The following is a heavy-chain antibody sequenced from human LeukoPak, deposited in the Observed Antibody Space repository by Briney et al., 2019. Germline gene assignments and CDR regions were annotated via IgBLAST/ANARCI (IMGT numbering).Heavy chain of an antibody. D-gene: IGHD4/OR15-4a*01. Sequence: RASVKVSCKAFNYTFTSYGISWVRQAPGKGLEWMAWISPYNGKTLYAEKYQGRVTLTTETSTDTAFMELTSLTSDDTAVYYCAKDPPRAAWFSAGYTNYGDWGQGTLVTVSS. V-gene: IGHV1-18*01. CDR2: ISPYNGKT. CDR3: AKDPPRAAWFSAGYTNYGD. CDR1: NYTFTSYG. J-gene: IGHJ4*02.